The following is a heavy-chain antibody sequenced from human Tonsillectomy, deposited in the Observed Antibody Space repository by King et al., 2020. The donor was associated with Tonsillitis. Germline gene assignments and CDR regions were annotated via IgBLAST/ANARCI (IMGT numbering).Heavy chain of an antibody. V-gene: IGHV3-30*03. CDR2: ILPDGAHK. CDR3: WSRYGSSGGPCDY. D-gene: IGHD3-22*01. CDR1: GFTFSRAG. J-gene: IGHJ4*02. Sequence: VQLVESGGGVVQPGKSLRLSCAASGFTFSRAGMDWVRQAPGKGLEWVALILPDGAHKYYADSVKGRFTVSRDNSKNTLYLQMSSLRPEDTAVYFCWSRYGSSGGPCDYWGQGTLVTVAS.